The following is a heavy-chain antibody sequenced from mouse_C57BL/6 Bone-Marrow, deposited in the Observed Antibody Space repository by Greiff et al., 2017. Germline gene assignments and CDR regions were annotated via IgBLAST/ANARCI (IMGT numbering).Heavy chain of an antibody. CDR2: INPYNGCT. V-gene: IGHV1-19*01. CDR1: GYTFTDYY. Sequence: VQLQQSGPVLVKPGASVKMSCKASGYTFTDYYMNWVKQSHGKSLEWIGVINPYNGCTSYNQKFKGKATLTVDKSSSTAYMELNSLTSEDSAVSYYARWRYYFDYWGQGTTLTVSS. CDR3: ARWRYYFDY. J-gene: IGHJ2*01.